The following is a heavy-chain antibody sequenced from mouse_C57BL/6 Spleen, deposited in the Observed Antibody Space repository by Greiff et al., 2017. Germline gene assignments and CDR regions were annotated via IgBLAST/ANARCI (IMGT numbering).Heavy chain of an antibody. CDR3: TRGGYGSSSHWYFDV. D-gene: IGHD1-1*01. CDR1: GYTFTDYE. J-gene: IGHJ1*03. CDR2: IDPETGGT. Sequence: VQLVESGAELVRPGASVTLSCKASGYTFTDYEMHWVKQTPVHGLEWIGAIDPETGGTAYNQKFKGKAILTADKSSSTAYMELRSLTSEDSAVYYCTRGGYGSSSHWYFDVWGTGTTVTVSS. V-gene: IGHV1-15*01.